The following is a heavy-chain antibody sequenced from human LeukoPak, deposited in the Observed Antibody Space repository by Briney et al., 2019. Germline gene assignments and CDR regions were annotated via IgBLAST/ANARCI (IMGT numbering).Heavy chain of an antibody. V-gene: IGHV3-11*04. Sequence: GGSLRLSCAASGFTFSDYFMTWIRQAPGKGLEWVSHITGSGANVYYADSVKGRFTISRDNAKNSLYLQMNSLRAEDTAVYYCARVAFWSGSYMDVWGKGTTVTVSS. CDR1: GFTFSDYF. D-gene: IGHD3-3*01. CDR3: ARVAFWSGSYMDV. CDR2: ITGSGANV. J-gene: IGHJ6*03.